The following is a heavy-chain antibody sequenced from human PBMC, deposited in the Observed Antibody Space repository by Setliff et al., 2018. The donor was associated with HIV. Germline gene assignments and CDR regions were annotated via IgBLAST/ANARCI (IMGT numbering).Heavy chain of an antibody. CDR1: GDSISSSSYY. Sequence: PSETLSLTCTVSGDSISSSSYYWGWIRQPPGKGLEWIGSIYYSGSTHYNPSLQSRVTASVDTSKNQFSLNLSSVTAADTAVYYCARTLGSGTFRYYFDYWGQGTLVTVSS. D-gene: IGHD3-10*01. V-gene: IGHV4-39*01. CDR3: ARTLGSGTFRYYFDY. CDR2: IYYSGST. J-gene: IGHJ4*02.